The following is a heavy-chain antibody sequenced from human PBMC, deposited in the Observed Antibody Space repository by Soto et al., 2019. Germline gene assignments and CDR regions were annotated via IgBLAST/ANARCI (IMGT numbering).Heavy chain of an antibody. CDR2: VSSSGNT. Sequence: QVQLQESGPGLVKPSETLSLTCTVSGGSIGNYYWFWIRQFAGKELEWIGRVSSSGNTNDNPSLKSRATLSIDTSKNQFSLKLSSVTAADTAVYYCARADYDILTGSYAVDVWGQGTTVTVSS. D-gene: IGHD3-9*01. J-gene: IGHJ6*02. CDR3: ARADYDILTGSYAVDV. CDR1: GGSIGNYY. V-gene: IGHV4-4*07.